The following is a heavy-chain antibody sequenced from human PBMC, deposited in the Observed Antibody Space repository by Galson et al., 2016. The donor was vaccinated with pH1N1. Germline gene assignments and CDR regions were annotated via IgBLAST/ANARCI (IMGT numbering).Heavy chain of an antibody. V-gene: IGHV3-7*01. Sequence: SLRLSCAASGFTFSSYWMTWVRQAPGKGLEWVANIKQDGTEKYYVDSVKGRFTISRDNAKNTLYLQMNGLRAEDTAMYYCARFEYGDYVKYSDLWGRGTLVTVSS. CDR1: GFTFSSYW. J-gene: IGHJ2*01. CDR2: IKQDGTEK. CDR3: ARFEYGDYVKYSDL. D-gene: IGHD4-17*01.